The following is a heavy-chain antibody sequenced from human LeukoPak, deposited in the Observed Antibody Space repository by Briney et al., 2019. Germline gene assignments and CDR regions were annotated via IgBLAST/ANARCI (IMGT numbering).Heavy chain of an antibody. V-gene: IGHV4-31*03. CDR3: AREEEMATN. CDR2: IYYSGST. CDR1: GGSISSGGYY. J-gene: IGHJ4*02. D-gene: IGHD5-24*01. Sequence: PSETLSLTCTVSGGSISSGGYYWGWIRQHQGKGLEWIGYIYYSGSTYYNPSLKSRVTISVDTSKNQFSLKLRSVTAADTAVYYCAREEEMATNWGQGTLVTVSS.